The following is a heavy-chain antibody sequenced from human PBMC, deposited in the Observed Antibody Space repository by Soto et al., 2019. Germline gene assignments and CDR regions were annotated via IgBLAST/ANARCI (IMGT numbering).Heavy chain of an antibody. CDR2: IYYSGST. D-gene: IGHD3-3*01. Sequence: SETLSLTCTVSGGSISSSSYYWGWIRQPPGKGLEWIGSIYYSGSTYYNPSLKSRVTISVDTSKNQFSLKLSSVTAADTAVYYCARHIGSVQGLPDDFWFMGGVEGYFDYWGQGTLVTVSS. J-gene: IGHJ4*02. V-gene: IGHV4-39*01. CDR3: ARHIGSVQGLPDDFWFMGGVEGYFDY. CDR1: GGSISSSSYY.